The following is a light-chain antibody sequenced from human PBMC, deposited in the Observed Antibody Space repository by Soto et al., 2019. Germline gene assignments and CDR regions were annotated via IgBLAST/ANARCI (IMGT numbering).Light chain of an antibody. CDR1: SGSIASNY. Sequence: NFMLTQPHSVSESPGKTVIISCTRSSGSIASNYVQWYQQRPGSSPTTVIYEDNQRPSGVPDRFSGSIDSSSNSASLTISGLETEDEADYFCQSYDATKQVFGVGTKLTVL. J-gene: IGLJ3*02. CDR2: EDN. CDR3: QSYDATKQV. V-gene: IGLV6-57*01.